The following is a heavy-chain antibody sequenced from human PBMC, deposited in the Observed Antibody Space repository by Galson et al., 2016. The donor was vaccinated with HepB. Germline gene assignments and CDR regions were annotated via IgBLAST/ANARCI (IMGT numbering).Heavy chain of an antibody. D-gene: IGHD2-2*01. CDR2: IYHSGST. Sequence: ETLSLTCTVSGGSIRSSDYYWGWIRQPPGKGLEWIGQIYHSGSTNYNPSLKSRVTISVDKSKNQFSLKLSSVTAADTAVYYCASKVRGLLVYWGQGTLVTVSS. V-gene: IGHV4-39*07. CDR3: ASKVRGLLVY. J-gene: IGHJ4*02. CDR1: GGSIRSSDYY.